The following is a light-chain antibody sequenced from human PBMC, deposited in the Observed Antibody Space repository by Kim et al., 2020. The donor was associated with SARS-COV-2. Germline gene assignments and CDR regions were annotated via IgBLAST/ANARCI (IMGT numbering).Light chain of an antibody. CDR1: SLRSYY. CDR3: NSRDSSGNHV. Sequence: VALGQTVRITCQGDSLRSYYASWYQQKPGQAPGLVIYGKNNRPSGIPDRFSGSSSGNTASLTITGAQAEDEADYYCNSRDSSGNHVFGTGTKVTVL. J-gene: IGLJ1*01. CDR2: GKN. V-gene: IGLV3-19*01.